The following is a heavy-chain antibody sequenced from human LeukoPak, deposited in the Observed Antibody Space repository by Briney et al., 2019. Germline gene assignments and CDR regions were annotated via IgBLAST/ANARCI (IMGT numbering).Heavy chain of an antibody. CDR2: INHSGGT. V-gene: IGHV4-34*01. CDR1: GGSFSGYY. J-gene: IGHJ5*02. Sequence: PSETLSLTCAVYGGSFSGYYWSWIRQPPGKGLEWIGEINHSGGTNYNPSLKSRVTISVDTSKNQFSLKLSSVTAADTAVYYCARGPHGVVVPAAILWFDPWGQGTLVTVSS. D-gene: IGHD2-2*01. CDR3: ARGPHGVVVPAAILWFDP.